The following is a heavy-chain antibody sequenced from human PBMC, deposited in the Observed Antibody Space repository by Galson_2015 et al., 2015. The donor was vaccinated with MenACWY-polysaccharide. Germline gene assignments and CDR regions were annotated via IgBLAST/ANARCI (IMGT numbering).Heavy chain of an antibody. CDR2: IKTDGTTT. CDR3: ARVYERYYGSGSYYSYNMDV. V-gene: IGHV3-74*01. Sequence: SLRLSCAASGFTFSNYWMHWVRQASGKGLVWVSRIKTDGTTTDYADSVKGRHTISRDNAKNTVYLQMNSLRAEDTAVYYCARVYERYYGSGSYYSYNMDVWGQGTTVTVSS. CDR1: GFTFSNYW. J-gene: IGHJ6*02. D-gene: IGHD3-10*01.